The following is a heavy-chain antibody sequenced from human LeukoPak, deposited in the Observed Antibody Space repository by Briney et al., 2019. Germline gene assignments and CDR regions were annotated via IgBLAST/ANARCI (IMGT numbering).Heavy chain of an antibody. J-gene: IGHJ5*02. Sequence: GRSLRLSCAASGFTFSSYAMHWVRQAPGKGLEWVAVISYDGSNKYYADSVKGRFTISRDNSKNTLYLQMNSLRAEDTAVYYCAGQLSSDFWSGYSPTRPSWRFDPWGQGTLVTVSS. D-gene: IGHD3-3*01. CDR1: GFTFSSYA. CDR3: AGQLSSDFWSGYSPTRPSWRFDP. CDR2: ISYDGSNK. V-gene: IGHV3-30-3*01.